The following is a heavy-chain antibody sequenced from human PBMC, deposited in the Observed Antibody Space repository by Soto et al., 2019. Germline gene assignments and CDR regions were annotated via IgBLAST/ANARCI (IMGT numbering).Heavy chain of an antibody. V-gene: IGHV3-21*01. CDR3: GRVWTYYYDSSGPYYFDY. Sequence: PGGSLRLSCAASGFTFSSYSMNWVRQAPGKGLEWVSSISSSSSYIYYADSVKGRFTISRDNAKNSLYLQMNSLRAEDTAVYYCGRVWTYYYDSSGPYYFDYWGQGTLVTVSS. CDR1: GFTFSSYS. J-gene: IGHJ4*02. D-gene: IGHD3-22*01. CDR2: ISSSSSYI.